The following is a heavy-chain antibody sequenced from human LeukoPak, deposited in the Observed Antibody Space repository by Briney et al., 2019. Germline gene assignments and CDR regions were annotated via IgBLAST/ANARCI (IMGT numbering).Heavy chain of an antibody. J-gene: IGHJ4*02. V-gene: IGHV2-5*01. CDR2: VSWNDFK. Sequence: SGPPLVEPTQTLTLTCAVSGFPLTASEVGVGWIRQPPRKALEWLALVSWNDFKSFSPSLKSRLTITKDTSKDQVVLTMTNMDPVDTATYYCARFLHSGTYRFDYWGQGTLVTVSS. CDR3: ARFLHSGTYRFDY. D-gene: IGHD1-26*01. CDR1: GFPLTASEVG.